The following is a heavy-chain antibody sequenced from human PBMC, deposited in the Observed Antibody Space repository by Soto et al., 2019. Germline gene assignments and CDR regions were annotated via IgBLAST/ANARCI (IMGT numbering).Heavy chain of an antibody. CDR1: GFTFSSYA. V-gene: IGHV3-30-3*01. CDR2: ISYDGSNK. J-gene: IGHJ6*02. CDR3: ARGQGADYYYGMDV. Sequence: QVQLVESGGGVVQPGRSLRLSCAASGFTFSSYAMHWVRQAPGKGLEWVAVISYDGSNKYYADSVKGRFTISRDNSKNTLYLQMSSLRAEDTAVYYCARGQGADYYYGMDVWGQGTTVTVSS.